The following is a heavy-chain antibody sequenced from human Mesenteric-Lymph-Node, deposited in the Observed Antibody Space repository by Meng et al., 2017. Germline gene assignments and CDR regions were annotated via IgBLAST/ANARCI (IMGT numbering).Heavy chain of an antibody. D-gene: IGHD6-6*01. CDR3: AEDIAPSIAANLTGGTRGMDV. J-gene: IGHJ6*02. V-gene: IGHV3-9*03. CDR2: ISWNSGSI. Sequence: LKISRAASGFTFDDYAMHWVRQAPGKGLEWVSGISWNSGSIGYADSVKGRFTISRDNAKNSLYLQMNSLRAEDMALYYCAEDIAPSIAANLTGGTRGMDVWGQGTTVTVSS. CDR1: GFTFDDYA.